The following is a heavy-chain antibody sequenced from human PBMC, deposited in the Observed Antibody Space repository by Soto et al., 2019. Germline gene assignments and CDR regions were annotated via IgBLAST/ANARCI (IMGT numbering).Heavy chain of an antibody. CDR1: GGSIDTSDYY. CDR3: ARHPRITRGWHFDL. V-gene: IGHV4-31*02. J-gene: IGHJ2*01. D-gene: IGHD1-20*01. Sequence: TLSLTCTVSGGSIDTSDYYWSWIRQQPGKGLEWIGYIFHSGDTYYNPSLTSRLAFSVVTSKNQFSLRLTSVTVADTAIYFCARHPRITRGWHFDLWGRGTLVTVSS. CDR2: IFHSGDT.